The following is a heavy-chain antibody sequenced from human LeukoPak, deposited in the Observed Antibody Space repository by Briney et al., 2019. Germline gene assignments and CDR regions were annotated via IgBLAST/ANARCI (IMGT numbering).Heavy chain of an antibody. J-gene: IGHJ4*02. V-gene: IGHV4-34*01. CDR2: INHSGST. D-gene: IGHD3-10*01. CDR1: GGSFSGYY. CDR3: ARGALLWFGELPFDY. Sequence: SETLSLTCAVYGGSFSGYYWSWIRQPPGKGPEWIGEINHSGSTNYNPSLKSRVTISVDTSKNQFSLKLSSVTAADTAVYYCARGALLWFGELPFDYWGQGTLVTVSS.